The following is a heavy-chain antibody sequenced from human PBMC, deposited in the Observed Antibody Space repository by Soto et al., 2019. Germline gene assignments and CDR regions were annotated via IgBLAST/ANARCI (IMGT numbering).Heavy chain of an antibody. D-gene: IGHD2-15*01. CDR2: ISWNSGSI. Sequence: GGSLRLSCAASGFTFDDYAMHWVRQAPGKGLEWVSGISWNSGSIGYADSVKGRFTISRDNAKNSLYLQMNSLRAEDTALYYCAKAEPHYCSGGSCLYYFDYWGQGTLVTVSS. CDR1: GFTFDDYA. V-gene: IGHV3-9*01. J-gene: IGHJ4*02. CDR3: AKAEPHYCSGGSCLYYFDY.